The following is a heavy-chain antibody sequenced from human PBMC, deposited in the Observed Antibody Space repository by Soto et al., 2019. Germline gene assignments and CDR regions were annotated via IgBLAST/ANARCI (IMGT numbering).Heavy chain of an antibody. J-gene: IGHJ5*02. CDR3: ARESFLEWLLEYNWFDP. D-gene: IGHD3-3*01. V-gene: IGHV1-3*01. CDR2: INAGNGNT. CDR1: GYTFTSYA. Sequence: VASVKVSCKASGYTFTSYAMHWVRQAPGQSLEWMGWINAGNGNTKYSQKFQGRVTITRDTSASTAYMELSSLRSEDTAVYYCARESFLEWLLEYNWFDPWGQGTLVTVSS.